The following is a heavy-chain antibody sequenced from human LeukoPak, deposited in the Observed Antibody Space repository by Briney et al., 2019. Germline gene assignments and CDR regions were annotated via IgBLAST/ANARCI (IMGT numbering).Heavy chain of an antibody. V-gene: IGHV3-11*04. CDR3: ARPGTLWAYYFDY. J-gene: IGHJ4*02. Sequence: GGSLRLSCAASGFTFSDYYMSWIRQAPGKGLEWVSYISSGSTIYYADSVKGRFTISRDNAKNSLYLQMNSLRAEDTAVYYCARPGTLWAYYFDYWGQGTLVTVSS. D-gene: IGHD2-21*01. CDR2: ISSGSTI. CDR1: GFTFSDYY.